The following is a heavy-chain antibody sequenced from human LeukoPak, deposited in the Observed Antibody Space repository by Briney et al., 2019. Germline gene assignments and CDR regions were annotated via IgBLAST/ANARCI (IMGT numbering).Heavy chain of an antibody. Sequence: PSETLSLTCIVSGASIRTYYWNWIRQPPGKGLEWIGYVHYSGSSNYNLSLKSRVTISVDTANNQYSLILSSVTAAATAVYYCVRDTRSYDTSGYYHFDFWGQGSLVIVSS. V-gene: IGHV4-59*01. D-gene: IGHD3-22*01. CDR1: GASIRTYY. CDR2: VHYSGSS. J-gene: IGHJ4*02. CDR3: VRDTRSYDTSGYYHFDF.